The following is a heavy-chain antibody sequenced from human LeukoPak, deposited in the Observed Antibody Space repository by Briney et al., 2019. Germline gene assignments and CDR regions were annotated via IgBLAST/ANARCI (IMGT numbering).Heavy chain of an antibody. CDR3: AGLTPPFDY. CDR2: INSDGSST. J-gene: IGHJ4*02. D-gene: IGHD3-16*01. V-gene: IGHV3-74*01. Sequence: GGSLRLSCAASGFTFSSYWMHWFRQAPGNGLVWVARINSDGSSTNYADSVKGRFTISRDNAKNTLYLQMNSLRAEDTAVYYCAGLTPPFDYWGQGTLVTVSS. CDR1: GFTFSSYW.